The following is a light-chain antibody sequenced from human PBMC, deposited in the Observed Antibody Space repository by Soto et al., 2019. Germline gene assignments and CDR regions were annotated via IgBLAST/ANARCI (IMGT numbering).Light chain of an antibody. J-gene: IGLJ1*01. CDR3: TSYTSSSTYV. Sequence: QSVLTQPASVSESPGQSITISCAGTSSDIGGYNYVSWYQQHPDKAPKLMIYGVTNRPSGVSDRFSGSKSGNTASLTISGLQAEGEADYYCTSYTSSSTYVFGTGTKVTVL. V-gene: IGLV2-14*01. CDR1: SSDIGGYNY. CDR2: GVT.